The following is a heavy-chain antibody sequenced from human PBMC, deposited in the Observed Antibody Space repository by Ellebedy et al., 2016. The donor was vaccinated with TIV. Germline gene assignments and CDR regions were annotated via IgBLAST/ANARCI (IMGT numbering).Heavy chain of an antibody. V-gene: IGHV3-64D*06. Sequence: GESLKISCSASGFTFSSYAMHWVRQAPGKGLEYISAIVSNGDSTYYANSVKGRFIISRDNSKNKLYLQMSSLRLEDTAVYYGVKAWGDWGQGTLVTVSS. J-gene: IGHJ4*02. CDR3: VKAWGD. CDR1: GFTFSSYA. CDR2: IVSNGDST. D-gene: IGHD3-16*01.